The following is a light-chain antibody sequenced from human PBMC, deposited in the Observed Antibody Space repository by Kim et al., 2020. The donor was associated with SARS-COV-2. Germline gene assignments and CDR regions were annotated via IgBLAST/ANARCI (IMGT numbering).Light chain of an antibody. CDR1: QSVSGW. Sequence: ASVGDRVTITCRASQSVSGWLNWYQQKAGKAPHLLIYRASTLQSGVPPRFSASASRTDFALTISSLQPEDSATYYCQQSYNFPRTFGQGTKVDIK. V-gene: IGKV1-39*01. CDR2: RAS. CDR3: QQSYNFPRT. J-gene: IGKJ1*01.